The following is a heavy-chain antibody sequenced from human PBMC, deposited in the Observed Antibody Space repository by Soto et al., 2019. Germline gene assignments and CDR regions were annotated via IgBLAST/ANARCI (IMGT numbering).Heavy chain of an antibody. D-gene: IGHD3-10*01. CDR1: GGSISSYY. V-gene: IGHV4-59*01. CDR2: IYYSGST. J-gene: IGHJ4*02. CDR3: AREREVTGNFDY. Sequence: SETLSLTCTVSGGSISSYYWSWIRQPPGKGLEWIGYIYYSGSTNYSPSLKSRVTISVDTSKNQFSLKLSSVTAADTAVYYCAREREVTGNFDYWGQGTLVTVSS.